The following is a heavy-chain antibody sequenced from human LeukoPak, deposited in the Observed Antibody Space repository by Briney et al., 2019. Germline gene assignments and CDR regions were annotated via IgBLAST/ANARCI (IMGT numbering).Heavy chain of an antibody. V-gene: IGHV3-30*01. CDR2: ISYDGSNK. CDR3: ARETSYISGWYFDY. J-gene: IGHJ4*02. Sequence: GGSLRLSCAASGFTFSSYAMHWVRQAPGKGLEWVAVISYDGSNKYYADSVKGRFTISRDNSKNTLYLQMNSLRAEDTAVYYCARETSYISGWYFDYWGQGTLVTVSS. D-gene: IGHD6-19*01. CDR1: GFTFSSYA.